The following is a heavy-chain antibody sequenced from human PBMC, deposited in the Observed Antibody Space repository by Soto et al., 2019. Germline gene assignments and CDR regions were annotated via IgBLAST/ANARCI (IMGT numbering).Heavy chain of an antibody. Sequence: QVQLQESGPGLVKPSQTLSLTCTVSGGSISSGRYYWTWIRQHPGKGMEWIGYIYYSGSTYYNPSLDSRVTMSVDTSKNQFSLKLSSVTAADTAVYYCARSRGYYFDYWGQGTLVTVSS. CDR2: IYYSGST. CDR3: ARSRGYYFDY. V-gene: IGHV4-31*03. D-gene: IGHD3-22*01. CDR1: GGSISSGRYY. J-gene: IGHJ4*02.